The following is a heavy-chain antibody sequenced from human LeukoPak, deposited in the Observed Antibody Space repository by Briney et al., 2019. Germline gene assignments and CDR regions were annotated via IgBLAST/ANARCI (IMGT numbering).Heavy chain of an antibody. V-gene: IGHV3-21*01. CDR2: ISSSSSYI. D-gene: IGHD3-16*02. CDR1: GFTFSSYS. Sequence: PGGSLRLSCAASGFTFSSYSMNWVRQAPGKGLEWVSSISSSSSYIYYADSVKGRFTISRDNAKNSLYLQMNSLRAEDTAVYYCARDLSGLHDTANWFDPWGQGTLVTVSS. J-gene: IGHJ5*02. CDR3: ARDLSGLHDTANWFDP.